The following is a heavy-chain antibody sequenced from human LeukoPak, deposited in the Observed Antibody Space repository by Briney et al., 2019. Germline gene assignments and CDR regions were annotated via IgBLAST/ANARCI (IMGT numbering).Heavy chain of an antibody. V-gene: IGHV3-15*01. D-gene: IGHD6-13*01. CDR2: IKSKTDGGTT. CDR1: GFTFSNAW. CDR3: TTAHQQMLGMDV. Sequence: PGGSLRLSCAASGFTFSNAWMSWVRQAPGKGLKWVGRIKSKTDGGTTDYAAPVKGRFTISRDDSKNTLYLQMNSLKTEDTAVYYCTTAHQQMLGMDVWGQGTTVTVSS. J-gene: IGHJ6*02.